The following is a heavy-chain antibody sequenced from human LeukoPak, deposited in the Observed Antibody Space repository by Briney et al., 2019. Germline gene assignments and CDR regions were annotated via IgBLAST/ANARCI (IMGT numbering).Heavy chain of an antibody. J-gene: IGHJ4*02. CDR3: AREPGSSGWYGYFDY. V-gene: IGHV3-23*01. CDR2: VSGGGVNT. Sequence: GGSLRLSCAASGFTFSTYGMSWVRQAPGKGLEWVSIVSGGGVNTYYVDSVKGRFTISSDTSKNTLYLQMNSLRAEDTAVYFCAREPGSSGWYGYFDYWGQGTLVTVSS. CDR1: GFTFSTYG. D-gene: IGHD6-19*01.